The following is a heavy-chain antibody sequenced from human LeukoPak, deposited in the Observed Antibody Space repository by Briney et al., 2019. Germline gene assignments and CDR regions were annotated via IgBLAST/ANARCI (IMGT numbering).Heavy chain of an antibody. CDR3: AKSSWPTTVTWYYYGMDV. J-gene: IGHJ6*02. CDR1: GFTFSSYA. CDR2: ISGSGGST. V-gene: IGHV3-23*01. D-gene: IGHD4-17*01. Sequence: PGGSLRLSCAASGFTFSSYAMSWVRQAPGKGLEWVSAISGSGGSTYYADSVKGRFTVSRDNSKNTLYLQMNSPRAEDTAVYYCAKSSWPTTVTWYYYGMDVWGQGTTVTVSS.